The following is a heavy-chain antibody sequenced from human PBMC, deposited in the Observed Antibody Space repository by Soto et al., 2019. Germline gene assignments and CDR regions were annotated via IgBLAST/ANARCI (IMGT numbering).Heavy chain of an antibody. J-gene: IGHJ6*02. CDR1: GFTFSSYS. Sequence: EVRLVESGGGLVQPGGSLRLSCAASGFTFSSYSHNWVRLDPGNGLEWVSYIGGSNSIIHYADSVKGRFTISRDYAKNSLYLQMNSLRDEDTAVYYCARESITIARGVIITSYVMDVWGQGTTVTVSS. CDR2: IGGSNSII. D-gene: IGHD3-10*01. V-gene: IGHV3-48*02. CDR3: ARESITIARGVIITSYVMDV.